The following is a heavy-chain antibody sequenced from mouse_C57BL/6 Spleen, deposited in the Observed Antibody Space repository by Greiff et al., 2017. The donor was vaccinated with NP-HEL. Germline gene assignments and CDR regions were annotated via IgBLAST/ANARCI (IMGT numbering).Heavy chain of an antibody. D-gene: IGHD2-4*01. CDR3: ARPYDYDRSWFAY. CDR1: GYAFSSYW. CDR2: IYPGDGDT. J-gene: IGHJ3*01. Sequence: QVQLKQSGAELVKPGASVKISCKASGYAFSSYWMNWVKQRPGKGLEWIGQIYPGDGDTNYNGKFKGKATLTADTSSSTAYMQLSSLTSEDSAVYFCARPYDYDRSWFAYWGQGTLVTVSA. V-gene: IGHV1-80*01.